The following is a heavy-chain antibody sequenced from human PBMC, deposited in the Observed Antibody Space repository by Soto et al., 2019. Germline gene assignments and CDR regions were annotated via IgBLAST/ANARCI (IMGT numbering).Heavy chain of an antibody. CDR1: GVG. Sequence: GVGVGWIRQPPGKALEWLALIFWDDDKRYSTFLRNRLTITQDTSEKQMVLTLTNMDPVDTARYYCAHESVVGNYFYYWGLGTLVTVSS. V-gene: IGHV2-5*02. D-gene: IGHD6-13*01. CDR2: IFWDDDK. J-gene: IGHJ4*02. CDR3: AHESVVGNYFYY.